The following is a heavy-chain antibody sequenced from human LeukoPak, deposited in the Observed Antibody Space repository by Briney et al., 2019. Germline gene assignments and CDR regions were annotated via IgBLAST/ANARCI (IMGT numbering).Heavy chain of an antibody. D-gene: IGHD3-10*01. J-gene: IGHJ4*02. CDR2: IIPVFGTA. V-gene: IGHV1-69*13. CDR3: PRVSRTTIVRGIITFDY. CDR1: GGFFSSYV. Sequence: SVKVSCKASGGFFSSYVISWVRQAPGQGLEWMGEIIPVFGTANYAQKFQDRVTITADESTSTAYMELSRVRSEDTAVYYCPRVSRTTIVRGIITFDYWGQGTLVTVSS.